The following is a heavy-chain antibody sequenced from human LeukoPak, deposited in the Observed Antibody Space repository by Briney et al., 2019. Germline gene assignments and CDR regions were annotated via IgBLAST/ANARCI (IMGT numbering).Heavy chain of an antibody. CDR3: ARVRAAAGIPYYGMDV. V-gene: IGHV4-34*01. D-gene: IGHD6-13*01. Sequence: PSETLSLTCAVYGGSFSGYYRSWIRQPPGKGLEWIGEINHSGSTNYNPSLRSRVTISVDTSKNQFSLKLSSVTAADTAVYYCARVRAAAGIPYYGMDVWGQGTTVTVSS. CDR1: GGSFSGYY. CDR2: INHSGST. J-gene: IGHJ6*02.